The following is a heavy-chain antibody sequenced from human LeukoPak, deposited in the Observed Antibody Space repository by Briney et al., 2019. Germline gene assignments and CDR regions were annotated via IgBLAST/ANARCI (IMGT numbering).Heavy chain of an antibody. CDR2: IYYSGST. J-gene: IGHJ4*02. CDR3: ARHNVRFLEWLLSPDFDY. D-gene: IGHD3-3*01. CDR1: GGSISSSSYY. Sequence: SETLSLTCTVSGGSISSSSYYWGWIRQPPGKGLEWIGSIYYSGSTYYNPSLKSRVTISVDTSKNQFSLKLSSVTAADTAVYYCARHNVRFLEWLLSPDFDYWGQGTLVTVSS. V-gene: IGHV4-39*01.